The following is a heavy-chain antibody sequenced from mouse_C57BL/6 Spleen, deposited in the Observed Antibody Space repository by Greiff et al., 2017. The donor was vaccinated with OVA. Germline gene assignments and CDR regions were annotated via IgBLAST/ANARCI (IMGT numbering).Heavy chain of an antibody. D-gene: IGHD6-1*01. CDR2: IDPEDGDT. J-gene: IGHJ2*01. V-gene: IGHV14-1*01. CDR1: GFNIKDYY. Sequence: EVKLQESGAELVRPGASVKLSCTASGFNIKDYYMHWVKQRPEQGLEWIGRIDPEDGDTEYAPKFQGKATMTADTSSNTAYLQLSSLTSEDTAVCYCTRSHRTYYFDYWGQGTTLTVSS. CDR3: TRSHRTYYFDY.